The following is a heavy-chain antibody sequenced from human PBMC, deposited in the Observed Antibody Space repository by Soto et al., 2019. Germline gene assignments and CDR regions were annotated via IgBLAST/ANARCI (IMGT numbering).Heavy chain of an antibody. J-gene: IGHJ3*02. D-gene: IGHD5-12*01. CDR1: GFTFSSYA. V-gene: IGHV3-30-3*01. CDR2: ISYDGSNK. Sequence: GGSLRLSCAASGFTFSSYAMHWVRQAPGKGLEWVAVISYDGSNKYYADSVKGRFTISRDNSKNTLYLQMNSLRAEDTAVYYCASLKSPDMVGWLSLPYAFDIWGQGTMVTVSS. CDR3: ASLKSPDMVGWLSLPYAFDI.